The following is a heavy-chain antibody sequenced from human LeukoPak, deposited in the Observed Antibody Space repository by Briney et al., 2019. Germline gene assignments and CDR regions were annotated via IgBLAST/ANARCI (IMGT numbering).Heavy chain of an antibody. J-gene: IGHJ4*02. D-gene: IGHD4-17*01. CDR1: GGSFSGYY. Sequence: SETLSLTCAVYGGSFSGYYWTWIRQPPGKGPEWIGEINHSGSTNYNPSLKSRVTISVDTSKNQFSLKLSSVPAADTAVYYCARGQGTVTTHWGQGTLVTVSS. V-gene: IGHV4-34*01. CDR2: INHSGST. CDR3: ARGQGTVTTH.